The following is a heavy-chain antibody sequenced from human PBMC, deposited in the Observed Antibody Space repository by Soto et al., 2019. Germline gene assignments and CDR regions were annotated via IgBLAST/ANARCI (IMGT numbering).Heavy chain of an antibody. CDR2: IRTKANSYAT. V-gene: IGHV3-73*02. Sequence: EVQLVESGGGLVQPGESLKLSCAASGFTFRGSAMHWVLQASGKGLEWVGRIRTKANSYATAYAASVQGRFTISRDDSKSTAYLQMNSLKTEDTAVYYCTGSLLAYCSGGKCHTDYYYYGMDVWGQGTAVTVSS. CDR1: GFTFRGSA. D-gene: IGHD2-15*01. CDR3: TGSLLAYCSGGKCHTDYYYYGMDV. J-gene: IGHJ6*02.